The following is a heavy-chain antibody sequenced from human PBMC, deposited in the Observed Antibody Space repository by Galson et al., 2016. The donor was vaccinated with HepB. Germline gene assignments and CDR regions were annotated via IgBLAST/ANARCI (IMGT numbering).Heavy chain of an antibody. V-gene: IGHV3-23*01. Sequence: SLRLSCAASGFTFRSYAMSWLRQAAGKGLEWVSTIRTSDESDDRIYYADSVKGRFTISRDDSKNTKDLQMNSLRAEDTALSYCSKVIQPRSIDMTFDYWGQGTLVTVSS. CDR1: GFTFRSYA. CDR2: IRTSDESDDRI. CDR3: SKVIQPRSIDMTFDY. D-gene: IGHD1-14*01. J-gene: IGHJ4*02.